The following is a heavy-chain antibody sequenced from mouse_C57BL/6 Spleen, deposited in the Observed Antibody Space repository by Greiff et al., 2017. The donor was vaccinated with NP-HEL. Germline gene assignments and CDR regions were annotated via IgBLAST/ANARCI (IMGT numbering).Heavy chain of an antibody. Sequence: EVMLVESEGGLVQPGSSMKLSCTASGFTFSDYYMAWVRQVPEKGLEWVANINYDGSSTYYLDSLKSRFIISRDNAKNILYLQMSSLKSEDTATYYCARDTLVYAMDYWGQGTSVTVSS. V-gene: IGHV5-16*01. J-gene: IGHJ4*01. CDR2: INYDGSST. CDR1: GFTFSDYY. CDR3: ARDTLVYAMDY.